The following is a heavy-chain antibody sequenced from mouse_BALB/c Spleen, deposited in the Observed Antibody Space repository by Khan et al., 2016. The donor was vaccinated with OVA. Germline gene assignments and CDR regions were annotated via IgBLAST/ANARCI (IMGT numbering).Heavy chain of an antibody. CDR1: GYSITSVYY. CDR2: ISYDGRN. CDR3: AREERYYAMDY. Sequence: EVQLQESGPGLVKPSQSLSLTCSVTGYSITSVYYWNWIRQFPGNKLEWMGYISYDGRNKYNPSLKNRVSITRDTSKNQFFLKLNSVTTEDTATDYCAREERYYAMDYWGQGTSVTVSS. J-gene: IGHJ4*01. V-gene: IGHV3-6*02.